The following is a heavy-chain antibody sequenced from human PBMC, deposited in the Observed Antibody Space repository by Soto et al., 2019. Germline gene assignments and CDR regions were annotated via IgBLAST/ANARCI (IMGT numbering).Heavy chain of an antibody. D-gene: IGHD3-3*01. J-gene: IGHJ6*02. Sequence: GASVKVSCKASGGTFSSYAISWVREAPGQGLEWMGGSIPIFGTANYAQKFQGRVTITADKSTSTAYMELSSLRSEDTAVYYCARGYSRITIFGVVSSGYSYGMEVWGQGTTVTVS. CDR1: GGTFSSYA. CDR3: ARGYSRITIFGVVSSGYSYGMEV. CDR2: SIPIFGTA. V-gene: IGHV1-69*06.